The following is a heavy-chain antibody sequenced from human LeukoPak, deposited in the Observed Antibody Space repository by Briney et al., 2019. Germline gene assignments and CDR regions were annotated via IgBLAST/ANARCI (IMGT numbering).Heavy chain of an antibody. D-gene: IGHD1-7*01. J-gene: IGHJ4*02. V-gene: IGHV4-59*01. CDR1: GGSINNYF. CDR2: IYYSDST. CDR3: ARAALQLELAPADY. Sequence: SETLSLTCTVSGGSINNYFWSWIRQPPGKGLECIAYIYYSDSTNYNPSLKSRVTVSVDTSKNQFSLKLSSVTAADTAVYYCARAALQLELAPADYWGQGTLVTVSS.